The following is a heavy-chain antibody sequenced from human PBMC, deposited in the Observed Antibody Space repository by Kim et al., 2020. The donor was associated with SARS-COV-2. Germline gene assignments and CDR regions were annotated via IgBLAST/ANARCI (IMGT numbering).Heavy chain of an antibody. CDR1: GGSISSSSYY. CDR2: IYYSGST. D-gene: IGHD3-10*01. J-gene: IGHJ6*01. Sequence: SETLSLTCTVSGGSISSSSYYWAWIRQPPGKGLEWIGNIYYSGSTYYNPSLKSRVTISVDTSKNQFSLKLSSVTAADTAVFYCAGSVVRGVIRDYYYYG. V-gene: IGHV4-39*01. CDR3: AGSVVRGVIRDYYYYG.